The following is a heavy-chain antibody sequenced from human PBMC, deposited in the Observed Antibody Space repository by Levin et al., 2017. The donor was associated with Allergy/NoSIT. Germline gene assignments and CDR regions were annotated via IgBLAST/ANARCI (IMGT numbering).Heavy chain of an antibody. CDR3: AKERVMGSFDSFDV. CDR1: GFSFLSYA. V-gene: IGHV3-23*01. D-gene: IGHD2-8*01. J-gene: IGHJ3*01. Sequence: GGSLRLSCTGSGFSFLSYAMSWVRQAPGKGLEWVSAITGGGTGTYFSESVKGRFTISKDNPKNTVYLHMSSLRAEDTAVYYCAKERVMGSFDSFDVWGRGTLVTVSS. CDR2: ITGGGTGT.